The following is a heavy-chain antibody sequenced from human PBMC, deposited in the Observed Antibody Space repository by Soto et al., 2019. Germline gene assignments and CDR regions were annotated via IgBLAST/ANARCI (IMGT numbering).Heavy chain of an antibody. J-gene: IGHJ4*02. V-gene: IGHV4-59*01. CDR3: ARYAGSSWFDY. CDR1: GGSISTYY. D-gene: IGHD6-13*01. Sequence: SETLSLTCTVSGGSISTYYWSWIRQPPGKGLEWSGYINYSGRTNYNPSLKSRVTMSLDTSKNQFSLKLRSVTAADTAVFYCARYAGSSWFDYWGQGTLVTVSS. CDR2: INYSGRT.